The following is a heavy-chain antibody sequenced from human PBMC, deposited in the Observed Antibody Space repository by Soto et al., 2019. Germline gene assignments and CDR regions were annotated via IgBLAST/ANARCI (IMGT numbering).Heavy chain of an antibody. J-gene: IGHJ4*02. Sequence: PWGSLRLSCAASGFSFSSCAMSWVRQAPGKGLEWVSVISGSGRSTDYSDSVKGRFTISRDNSKNTVYLQMDSLRAEDTAVYYCAKHTLFSDSWYEDYWGQGTLVTVSS. CDR3: AKHTLFSDSWYEDY. CDR1: GFSFSSCA. CDR2: ISGSGRST. V-gene: IGHV3-23*01. D-gene: IGHD6-13*01.